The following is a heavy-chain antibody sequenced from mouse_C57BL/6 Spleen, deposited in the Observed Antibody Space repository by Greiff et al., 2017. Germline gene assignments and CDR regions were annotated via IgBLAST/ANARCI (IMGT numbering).Heavy chain of an antibody. D-gene: IGHD1-1*01. Sequence: EVKLQESGGGLVKPGGSLKLSCAASGFTFSSYAMSWVRQTPEKRLEWVATISDGGSYTYYPDNVKGRFTISRDTAKNNLYLQMSHLNSEDTAMYYCARAYYGSSYFDYWGQGTTLTVSS. CDR2: ISDGGSYT. J-gene: IGHJ2*01. CDR1: GFTFSSYA. CDR3: ARAYYGSSYFDY. V-gene: IGHV5-4*03.